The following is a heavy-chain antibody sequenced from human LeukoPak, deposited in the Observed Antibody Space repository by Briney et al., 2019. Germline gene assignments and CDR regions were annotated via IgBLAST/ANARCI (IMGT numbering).Heavy chain of an antibody. Sequence: PSETLSLTCAVYGGSFRGYYWSWIRQPPGKGLEWIGEINHSGSTNYNPSLKSRVTISVDTSKNQFSLKLSSVTAADTAVYYCARGSLFFWSGYFSYWGQGTLVTVSS. CDR1: GGSFRGYY. D-gene: IGHD3-3*01. V-gene: IGHV4-34*01. J-gene: IGHJ4*02. CDR3: ARGSLFFWSGYFSY. CDR2: INHSGST.